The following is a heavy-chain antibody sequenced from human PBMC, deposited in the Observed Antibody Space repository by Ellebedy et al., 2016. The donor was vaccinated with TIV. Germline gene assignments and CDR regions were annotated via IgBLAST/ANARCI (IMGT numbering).Heavy chain of an antibody. J-gene: IGHJ4*02. Sequence: GESLKISCEVSGFTVSNNYMTWVRQAPGKGLEWVSVIYSCCTTYYADSVRGRFTISRDSSKNTLYLQMNSLRAEDTAVYNCARPSVSTGYYQFDFWGQGALVTVSS. CDR2: IYSCCTT. V-gene: IGHV3-66*04. CDR3: ARPSVSTGYYQFDF. CDR1: GFTVSNNY. D-gene: IGHD3-22*01.